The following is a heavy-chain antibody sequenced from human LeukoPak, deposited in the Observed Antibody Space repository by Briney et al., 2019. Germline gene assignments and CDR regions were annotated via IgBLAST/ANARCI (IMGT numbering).Heavy chain of an antibody. CDR3: ARRGAARIL. CDR1: GGSISSSSYY. V-gene: IGHV4-39*01. D-gene: IGHD6-6*01. J-gene: IGHJ4*02. Sequence: SETLSLTCTVSGGSISSSSYYWGWIRQPPGKGLEWIGSTYYSGSTYYNPSLKSRVTISVDTSKNQFSLKLSSVTAADTAVYYCARRGAARILRGQGTLVTVSS. CDR2: TYYSGST.